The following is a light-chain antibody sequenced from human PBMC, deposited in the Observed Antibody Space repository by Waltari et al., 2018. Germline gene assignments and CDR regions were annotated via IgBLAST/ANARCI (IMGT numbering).Light chain of an antibody. CDR1: QAINNW. J-gene: IGKJ1*01. V-gene: IGKV1-5*03. CDR2: KAS. Sequence: DIQMTQSHSTLSADVGDRVTFTCRASQAINNWLAWYQQKPGKAPKVLIYKASILESGVSSRFSGSGSGTEFTLTINSLQADDSATYYCQQYKSYPVTFGPGTKVDVK. CDR3: QQYKSYPVT.